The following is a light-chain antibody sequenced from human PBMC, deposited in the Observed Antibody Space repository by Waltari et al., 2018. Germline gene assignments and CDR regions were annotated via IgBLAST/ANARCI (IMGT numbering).Light chain of an antibody. CDR3: QQRSNWPPYT. CDR1: QSVSSY. CDR2: DAS. Sequence: EIVLTQSPATLSLSPGERAALSCRASQSVSSYLAWYQQKPGQAPRLLIYDASNRATGIPARFSGSGSGTDFTLTISSLGPEDFALYYCQQRSNWPPYTFGQGTKLEIK. J-gene: IGKJ2*01. V-gene: IGKV3-11*01.